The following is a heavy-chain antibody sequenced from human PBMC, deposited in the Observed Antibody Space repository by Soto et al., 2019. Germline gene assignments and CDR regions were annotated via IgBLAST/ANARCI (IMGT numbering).Heavy chain of an antibody. J-gene: IGHJ4*02. CDR3: ARAVGYSDASDFYSFAY. CDR1: GYDFTHYW. Sequence: GESLKISCRGSGYDFTHYWIAWVRQTPGKGLEWMGVIYPGDSDTKYSPSFQGQVTISVDRSIDTAYLQRSSLKASDTAVYYCARAVGYSDASDFYSFAYWGQGTPVTVSS. CDR2: IYPGDSDT. V-gene: IGHV5-51*01. D-gene: IGHD3-3*01.